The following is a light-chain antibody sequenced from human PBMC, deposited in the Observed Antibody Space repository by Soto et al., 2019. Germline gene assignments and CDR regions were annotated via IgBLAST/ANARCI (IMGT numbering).Light chain of an antibody. CDR1: QSLLHSNGYNY. Sequence: DIVMTQSPLSLPVTPGAPASISCRSSQSLLHSNGYNYLDWYLQKPGQSPQLLIYLGSNLASGVPDRFSGSGSGTAFTLKISRVEAEDVGVYYCMQALQTPYTFGQGTKLEIK. J-gene: IGKJ2*01. V-gene: IGKV2-28*01. CDR3: MQALQTPYT. CDR2: LGS.